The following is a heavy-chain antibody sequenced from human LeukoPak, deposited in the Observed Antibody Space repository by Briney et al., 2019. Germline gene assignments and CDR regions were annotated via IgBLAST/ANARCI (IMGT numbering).Heavy chain of an antibody. J-gene: IGHJ4*02. CDR1: GFTFSSYW. Sequence: GGSLRLSCAASGFTFSSYWMSWVRQTPGKGLEWVANIKQDGSEKYYVDSVKGRFTISRDNAKNSLFLQMNSLRAEDTAVYYCARYGSGKNFDYWGQGTLVTVSS. V-gene: IGHV3-7*02. D-gene: IGHD3-10*01. CDR3: ARYGSGKNFDY. CDR2: IKQDGSEK.